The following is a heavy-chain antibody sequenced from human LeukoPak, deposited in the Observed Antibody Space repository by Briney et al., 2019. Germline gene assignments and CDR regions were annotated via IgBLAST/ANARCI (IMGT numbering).Heavy chain of an antibody. CDR1: GGSFSGYY. D-gene: IGHD4-17*01. Sequence: SETLSLTCAVYGGSFSGYYWSWIRQPPGKGLEWIGEINHSGSTNYNPSLKSRVTISVDTSKNQFSLKLSSVTAADTAVYYCARGGGYGDYSEKIDYWGQGTLVTVSS. CDR2: INHSGST. J-gene: IGHJ4*02. V-gene: IGHV4-34*01. CDR3: ARGGGYGDYSEKIDY.